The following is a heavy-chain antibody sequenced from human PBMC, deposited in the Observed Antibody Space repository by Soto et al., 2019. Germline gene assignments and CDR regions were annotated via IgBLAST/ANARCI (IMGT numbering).Heavy chain of an antibody. CDR1: GGSFSGYY. Sequence: SETLSLTCAVYGGSFSGYYWSWIRQPPGKGLEWIGEINHSGSTNYNPSLKSRVTISVDTSKNQFSLKLGSVTAADTAVYYCARGRGVLRFSTPPMYNWFDPWGQGTLVTVSS. D-gene: IGHD3-3*01. V-gene: IGHV4-34*01. CDR3: ARGRGVLRFSTPPMYNWFDP. J-gene: IGHJ5*02. CDR2: INHSGST.